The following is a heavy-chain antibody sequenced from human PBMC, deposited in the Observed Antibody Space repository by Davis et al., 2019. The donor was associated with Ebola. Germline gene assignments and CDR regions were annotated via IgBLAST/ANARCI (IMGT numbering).Heavy chain of an antibody. CDR1: GFTFGNHA. V-gene: IGHV3-30*04. D-gene: IGHD3-3*01. CDR2: TSHNERER. J-gene: IGHJ4*02. Sequence: PGGSLRLSCVASGFTFGNHAMHWVRQAPGKGLEWVAVTSHNERERFYGESVQGRFTISRDNSENTLYLQMNSLTADDTAVYYCARAVFHEVLDYWGQGTPVTVSS. CDR3: ARAVFHEVLDY.